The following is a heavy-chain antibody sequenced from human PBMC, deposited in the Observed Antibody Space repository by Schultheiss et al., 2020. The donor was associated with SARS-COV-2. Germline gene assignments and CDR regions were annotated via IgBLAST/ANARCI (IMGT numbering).Heavy chain of an antibody. V-gene: IGHV4-34*01. CDR3: ARGNDFVYFFDS. Sequence: SETLSLTCTVSGGSISSYYWSWIRQPPGKGLEWIGEINHSGSTNYNPSLKSRVTLSVDTSKNQFSLKLTSLTAADTAIYYCARGNDFVYFFDSWGQGTLVTVSS. CDR2: INHSGST. CDR1: GGSISSYY. J-gene: IGHJ4*02. D-gene: IGHD3-3*01.